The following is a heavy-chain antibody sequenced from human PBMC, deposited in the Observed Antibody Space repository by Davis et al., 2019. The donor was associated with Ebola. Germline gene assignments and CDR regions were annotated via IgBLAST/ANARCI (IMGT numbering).Heavy chain of an antibody. CDR1: GGTLSSYA. V-gene: IGHV1-69*13. CDR3: AKDRVEFSTSNQGFDY. D-gene: IGHD2-2*01. J-gene: IGHJ4*02. Sequence: SVKVSCQASGGTLSSYAISWVRQAPGQGFEWMGGIIPIFGTANYAQKFQGRVTITADESTSTAYMELGSLRSEDTAVYYCAKDRVEFSTSNQGFDYWGQGTLVTVSS. CDR2: IIPIFGTA.